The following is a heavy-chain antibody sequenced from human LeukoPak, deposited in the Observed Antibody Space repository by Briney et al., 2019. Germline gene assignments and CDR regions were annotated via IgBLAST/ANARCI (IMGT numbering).Heavy chain of an antibody. CDR2: INPKNGGT. CDR1: GYTFIDFY. V-gene: IGHV1-2*02. D-gene: IGHD2/OR15-2a*01. J-gene: IGHJ5*02. Sequence: GASVNVSCKASGYTFIDFYMHWVRQAPGQGREWMGWINPKNGGTDYAQKFQGRVTMTRDTPISTAYMELSRLKPDATAAYYRARVSSTSYRDWFDPGGGGTLVTVSS. CDR3: ARVSSTSYRDWFDP.